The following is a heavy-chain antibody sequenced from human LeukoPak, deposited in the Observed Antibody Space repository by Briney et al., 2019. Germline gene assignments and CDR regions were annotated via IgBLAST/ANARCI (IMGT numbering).Heavy chain of an antibody. CDR1: GFTVSAKY. CDR3: ARVGPFSQFDY. D-gene: IGHD3-10*01. J-gene: IGHJ4*02. V-gene: IGHV3-66*02. CDR2: IYSDGGT. Sequence: GGSLRLSCAASGFTVSAKYMSWVRQGPGKGLDWISSIYSDGGTNYADSVKGRFTISRDNSKNTLYLQMNSLRPEDTAVYYCARVGPFSQFDYWGQGTLVTVSS.